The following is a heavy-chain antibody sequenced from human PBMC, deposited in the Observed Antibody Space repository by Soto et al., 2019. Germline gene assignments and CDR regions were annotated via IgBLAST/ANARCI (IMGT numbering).Heavy chain of an antibody. CDR3: AMLGGSSGGSNSMEV. D-gene: IGHD6-6*01. Sequence: EVQLVESGGGLVQPGGSLRLSCAASGLIFSDYHMGWVRQAPGTGLEWVGRIRRKANSYTTEYAASVKGRFTISRADSKRSLYLQTNILNSEDPAVYYCAMLGGSSGGSNSMEVWGQGTTRTVSS. CDR2: IRRKANSYTT. CDR1: GLIFSDYH. V-gene: IGHV3-72*01. J-gene: IGHJ6*02.